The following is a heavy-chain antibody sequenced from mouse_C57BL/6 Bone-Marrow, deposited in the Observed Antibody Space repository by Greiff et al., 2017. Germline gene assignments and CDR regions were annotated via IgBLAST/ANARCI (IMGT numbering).Heavy chain of an antibody. D-gene: IGHD1-1*01. V-gene: IGHV14-4*01. J-gene: IGHJ1*03. Sequence: VQLQQSGAELVRPGASVKLSCTASGFNIKDDYMHWVKQRPEQGLEWIGWIDPENGDTEYASKFQGKATITADTSSNTAYLQLSSLTSEDTAVYYCTTDYYGISYPYWYFDGWGTGTTVTVSS. CDR2: IDPENGDT. CDR3: TTDYYGISYPYWYFDG. CDR1: GFNIKDDY.